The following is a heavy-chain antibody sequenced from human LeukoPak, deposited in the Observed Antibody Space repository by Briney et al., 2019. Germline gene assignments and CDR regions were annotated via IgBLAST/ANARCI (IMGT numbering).Heavy chain of an antibody. J-gene: IGHJ4*02. CDR3: ARENYDYVWGSYQN. V-gene: IGHV3-11*01. CDR1: GFTFSDYN. Sequence: GGSLRLSCAASGFTFSDYNMRWIRQAPGKGLEWVSSISRSGSTKYYADSVKGRFTISRDNAKNSLYLQMNSLRAEDTALYYCARENYDYVWGSYQNWGQGTLVTVSS. CDR2: ISRSGSTK. D-gene: IGHD3-16*02.